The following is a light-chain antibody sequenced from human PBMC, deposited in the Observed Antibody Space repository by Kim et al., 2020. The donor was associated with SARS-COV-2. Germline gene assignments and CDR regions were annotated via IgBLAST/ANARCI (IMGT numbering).Light chain of an antibody. CDR3: QQRNNWPLT. CDR2: DAS. Sequence: WSPEETATLSCRASRTVSSYLAWYQQKAGQAPRLLIYDASNRATGIPARFTGGGSGTDFTLTISSLEPEDSAVYYCQQRNNWPLTFGGGTKVDIK. V-gene: IGKV3-11*01. J-gene: IGKJ4*01. CDR1: RTVSSY.